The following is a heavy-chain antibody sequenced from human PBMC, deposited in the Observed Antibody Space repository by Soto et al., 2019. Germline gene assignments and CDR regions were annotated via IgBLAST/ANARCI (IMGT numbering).Heavy chain of an antibody. CDR1: GYTFTGYD. CDR2: MNPTSGNT. V-gene: IGHV1-8*01. Sequence: QAQLVQSGAEVKKPGASVKVSCKASGYTFTGYDINWVRQATGQGLEWMGWMNPTSGNTGYAQNFQGRVTMTRDNSITTAYMELTSLRVDDSAVYYCAGEKVGTTGIDFWGQGTLVTVSS. CDR3: AGEKVGTTGIDF. J-gene: IGHJ4*02. D-gene: IGHD1-26*01.